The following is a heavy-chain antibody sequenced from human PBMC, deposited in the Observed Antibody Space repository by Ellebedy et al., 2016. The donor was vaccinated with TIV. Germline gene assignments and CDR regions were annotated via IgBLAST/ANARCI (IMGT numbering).Heavy chain of an antibody. J-gene: IGHJ4*02. CDR3: VRTARIADY. CDR2: IKQDGSEK. Sequence: GESLKISCAASGFTLSSYWMSWARQAPGKGLEWVANIKQDGSEKYYVDSVKGRFTISRDNAKNSLYLQMNSLRAEDTAVYYCVRTARIADYWGQGTLVTVSS. D-gene: IGHD2-21*02. V-gene: IGHV3-7*01. CDR1: GFTLSSYW.